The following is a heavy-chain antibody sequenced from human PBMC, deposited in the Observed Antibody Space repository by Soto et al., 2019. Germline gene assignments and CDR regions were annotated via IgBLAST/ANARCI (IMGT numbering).Heavy chain of an antibody. CDR1: GYSFTIYW. J-gene: IGHJ5*02. Sequence: GESLKISCKGSGYSFTIYWISWVRQMPGKGLEWMGRIDPSDSYTNYSPSFQGHVTISADKSISTAYLQWSSLKASDTAMYYCARQGKVGXCSGGSCHDLNYSRFDPWGQGTLVTVSS. CDR3: ARQGKVGXCSGGSCHDLNYSRFDP. V-gene: IGHV5-10-1*01. D-gene: IGHD2-15*01. CDR2: IDPSDSYT.